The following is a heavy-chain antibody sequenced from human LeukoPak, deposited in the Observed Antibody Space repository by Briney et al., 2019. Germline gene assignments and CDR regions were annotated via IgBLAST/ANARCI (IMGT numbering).Heavy chain of an antibody. CDR3: ATYNYYDSSGYYWADAFDI. CDR2: INPNSGGT. Sequence: ASLKVSCKASGYTFTGYYMHWVRQAPGQGLEWMGRINPNSGGTNYAQKFQGRVTMTRDTSISTAYMELSRLRSDDTAVYYCATYNYYDSSGYYWADAFDIWGQGTMVTVSS. CDR1: GYTFTGYY. V-gene: IGHV1-2*06. J-gene: IGHJ3*02. D-gene: IGHD3-22*01.